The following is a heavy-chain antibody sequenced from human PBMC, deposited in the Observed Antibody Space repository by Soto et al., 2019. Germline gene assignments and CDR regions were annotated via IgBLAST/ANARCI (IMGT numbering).Heavy chain of an antibody. J-gene: IGHJ5*02. CDR1: GFSLSTIGVG. CDR3: AHRPYGIAAAEEVWFDP. CDR2: IYWDDDK. V-gene: IGHV2-5*02. Sequence: SGPTLVNPTQSLTLTCTFSGFSLSTIGVGVGWIRQPPGKALEWLALIYWDDDKRYSPSLKSSLTITKDTSKNQVVLTMTNMDSVDTASYYCAHRPYGIAAAEEVWFDPWGQGTLVTVSS. D-gene: IGHD6-13*01.